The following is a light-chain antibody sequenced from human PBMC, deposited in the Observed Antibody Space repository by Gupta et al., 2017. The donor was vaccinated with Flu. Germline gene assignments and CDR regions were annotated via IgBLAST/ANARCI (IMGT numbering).Light chain of an antibody. J-gene: IGKJ1*01. CDR2: GTS. V-gene: IGKV1-39*01. CDR3: QQSYITPRT. Sequence: PPSLSASVGERVTITCRPSKSISIYLNWYQQKAGKAPKLLIYGTSSLQSGVPSRFSGSGSGTXFTLSIXSLQPEDFATYYCQQSYITPRTFGXGTKVEIK. CDR1: KSISIY.